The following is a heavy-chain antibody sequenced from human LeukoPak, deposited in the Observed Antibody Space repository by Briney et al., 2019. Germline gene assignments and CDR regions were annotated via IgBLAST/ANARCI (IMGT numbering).Heavy chain of an antibody. CDR2: IDWDDDK. CDR3: ARCRVAGAAYFDY. D-gene: IGHD1-26*01. CDR1: GFSLSTSGMC. J-gene: IGHJ4*02. V-gene: IGHV2-70*11. Sequence: SGPALVKPTQTLTLTCTFSGFSLSTSGMCVNWIRQPPGKALEWLARIDWDDDKYYNISLKTRLTISKDTSKNQVVLTMTNMDPVDTATYYCARCRVAGAAYFDYWGQGTLVTVSS.